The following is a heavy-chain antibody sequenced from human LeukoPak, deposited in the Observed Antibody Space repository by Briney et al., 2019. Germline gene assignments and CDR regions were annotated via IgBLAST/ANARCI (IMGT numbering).Heavy chain of an antibody. CDR3: ARSEPYWPLWLPFDT. Sequence: PSETLSLTCTVSGGSISSYYWSWIRQPPGKGLEWNGYIYYSGSTNYNPSLKSRVTISVDTSKNQFSLKLSSVTAADTAVYYCARSEPYWPLWLPFDTWGQGTLITVSS. J-gene: IGHJ5*02. V-gene: IGHV4-59*01. CDR1: GGSISSYY. D-gene: IGHD3-10*01. CDR2: IYYSGST.